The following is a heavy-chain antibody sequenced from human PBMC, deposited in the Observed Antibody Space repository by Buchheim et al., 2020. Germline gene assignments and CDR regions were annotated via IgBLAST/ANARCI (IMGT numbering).Heavy chain of an antibody. J-gene: IGHJ4*02. CDR1: GFTFSSYG. D-gene: IGHD6-6*01. CDR2: ISYDGSNK. CDR3: ASEAARNDFDY. Sequence: QVQLVESGGGVVQPGRSLRLSCAASGFTFSSYGMHWVRQAPGKGLEWVAVISYDGSNKYYADSVKGRFTISRDNSKNKLYLQMNSLRAEDTAVYYCASEAARNDFDYWGQGTL. V-gene: IGHV3-30*03.